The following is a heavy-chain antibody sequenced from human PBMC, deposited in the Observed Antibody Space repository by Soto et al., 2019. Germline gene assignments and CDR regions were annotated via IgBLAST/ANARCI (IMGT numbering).Heavy chain of an antibody. D-gene: IGHD4-17*01. CDR2: INPNSGGT. CDR1: GYTFTGYY. CDR3: ARDLTVTTGHSGYYYDY. Sequence: QVQLVQSGAEVKKPGASVKVSCKASGYTFTGYYMHWVRQAPGQGLEWMGWINPNSGGTNYAQKFHGWVTMTGDTSISTAYMEPSRLRSDDTAVYYCARDLTVTTGHSGYYYDYWGQGTLVSVSS. J-gene: IGHJ4*02. V-gene: IGHV1-2*04.